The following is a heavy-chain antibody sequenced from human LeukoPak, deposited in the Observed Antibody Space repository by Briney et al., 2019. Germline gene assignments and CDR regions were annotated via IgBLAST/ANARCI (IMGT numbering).Heavy chain of an antibody. D-gene: IGHD1-14*01. CDR2: IAYDGSRA. CDR3: TRYNNDHFDY. J-gene: IGHJ4*02. CDR1: GFTFGGYG. Sequence: GGSLRLSCAGSGFTFGGYGMHWFRQTPGKGLEWVAVIAYDGSRAFYADSVKGRFTISRDNSNNTMSVQMDDLRAEDTAVYYCTRYNNDHFDYWGQGTLVTVSS. V-gene: IGHV3-33*01.